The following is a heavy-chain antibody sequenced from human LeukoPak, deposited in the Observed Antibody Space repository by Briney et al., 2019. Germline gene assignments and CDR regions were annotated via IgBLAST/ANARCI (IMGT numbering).Heavy chain of an antibody. V-gene: IGHV3-23*01. D-gene: IGHD2-2*01. CDR1: GFTSSSYA. CDR3: AKDPGGPPGPSFDY. J-gene: IGHJ4*02. Sequence: PGGSLRLSCAASGFTSSSYAMSWVRQAPGKGLEWVSAISGSGGSTYYADSVKGRFTISRDNSKNTLYLQMNSLRAEDTAVYYCAKDPGGPPGPSFDYWGQGTLVTVSS. CDR2: ISGSGGST.